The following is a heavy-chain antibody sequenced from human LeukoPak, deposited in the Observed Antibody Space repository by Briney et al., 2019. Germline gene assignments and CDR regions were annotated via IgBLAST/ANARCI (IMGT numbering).Heavy chain of an antibody. D-gene: IGHD2-2*01. CDR1: GYTFTGYY. CDR2: INPNSGGT. CDR3: ARVGCSSTSCYLRNYYYMDV. J-gene: IGHJ6*03. Sequence: ASVKVSCKASGYTFTGYYMHWVRQAPGQGLEWMGWINPNSGGTNYAQKFQGRVTMTRDTSISTAYMELSRLRSDDTAVYYCARVGCSSTSCYLRNYYYMDVWGKGTTVTVSS. V-gene: IGHV1-2*02.